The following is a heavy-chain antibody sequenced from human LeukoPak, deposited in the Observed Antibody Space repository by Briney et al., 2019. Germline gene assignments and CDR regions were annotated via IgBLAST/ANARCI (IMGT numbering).Heavy chain of an antibody. CDR2: INWNGGST. Sequence: GGSLRLSCAASGFTFDDYGMSWVRQAPGKGLEWVSGINWNGGSTGYADSVKGRFTISRDNAKNSLYLQMNSLRAEDTALYYCAREPPGYYDGGGYSGATLDYWGQGTLVTVSS. CDR1: GFTFDDYG. V-gene: IGHV3-20*04. CDR3: AREPPGYYDGGGYSGATLDY. J-gene: IGHJ4*02. D-gene: IGHD3-22*01.